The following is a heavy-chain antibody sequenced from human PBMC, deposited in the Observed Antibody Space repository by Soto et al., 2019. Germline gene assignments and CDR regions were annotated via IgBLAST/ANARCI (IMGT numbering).Heavy chain of an antibody. V-gene: IGHV1-69*13. CDR2: IIPIFGTA. CDR3: ARVLAVAGYYFDY. CDR1: GGTFSSYA. Sequence: SVKVSCKASGGTFSSYAISWVRQAPGQGLEWMGGIIPIFGTANYAQKFQGRVTITADESTSTAYMELSSLRSEDTAVYYCARVLAVAGYYFDYWGQGTLVTVSS. J-gene: IGHJ4*02. D-gene: IGHD6-19*01.